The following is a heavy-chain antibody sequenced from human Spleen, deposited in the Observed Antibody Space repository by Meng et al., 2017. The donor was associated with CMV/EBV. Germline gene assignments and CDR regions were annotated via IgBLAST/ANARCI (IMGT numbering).Heavy chain of an antibody. D-gene: IGHD3-22*01. CDR1: GYSISSGYY. V-gene: IGHV4-38-2*02. CDR2: IYHSGST. Sequence: SETLSLTCTVSGYSISSGYYWGWIRQPPGKGLEWIGSIYHSGSTYYNPSLKSRVIISVDMSKNQFSLKLSSVTAADTAVYYCARDTGYYYDSSGYSIPTYGGMDVWGQGTTVTVSS. J-gene: IGHJ6*02. CDR3: ARDTGYYYDSSGYSIPTYGGMDV.